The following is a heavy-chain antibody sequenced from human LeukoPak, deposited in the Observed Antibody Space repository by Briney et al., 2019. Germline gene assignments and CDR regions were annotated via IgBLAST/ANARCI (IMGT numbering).Heavy chain of an antibody. CDR1: GGSISSYY. Sequence: SETLSLTCTVSGGSISSYYWSWIRQPPGRGLKWIGYIYYSGSTNYNPSLKSRVTISVDTSKNQFSLKLSSVTAADTAVYYCARRVPYYDSSGYLEFYYFDYWGQGTLVTVSS. D-gene: IGHD3-22*01. J-gene: IGHJ4*02. CDR3: ARRVPYYDSSGYLEFYYFDY. CDR2: IYYSGST. V-gene: IGHV4-59*08.